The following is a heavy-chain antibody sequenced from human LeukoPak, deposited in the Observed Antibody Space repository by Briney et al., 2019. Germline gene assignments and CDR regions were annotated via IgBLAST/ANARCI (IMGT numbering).Heavy chain of an antibody. Sequence: KASETLSLTCTVSGYSISSGYYWGWIRQPPGKGLEWIGSIYHSGSTYYNPSLKSRVTISVDTSKNQFSLKLSSVTAADTAVYYCARDSVDYWGQGTLVTVSS. J-gene: IGHJ4*02. V-gene: IGHV4-38-2*02. CDR3: ARDSVDY. CDR1: GYSISSGYY. CDR2: IYHSGST. D-gene: IGHD6-25*01.